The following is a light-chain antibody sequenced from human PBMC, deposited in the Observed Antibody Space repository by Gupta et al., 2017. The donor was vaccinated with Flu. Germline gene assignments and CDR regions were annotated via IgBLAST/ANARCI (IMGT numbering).Light chain of an antibody. CDR3: GTWDRSLSAGG. V-gene: IGLV1-51*02. Sequence: KVTISCSGSSSNIGGHYVSWYQQVPGTAPKLLIYEDDKRPSGIPDRFSASKSGTTATLGIXGXQTGDEXDYYCGTWDRSLSAGGFGGGTKLTVL. CDR1: SSNIGGHY. J-gene: IGLJ3*02. CDR2: EDD.